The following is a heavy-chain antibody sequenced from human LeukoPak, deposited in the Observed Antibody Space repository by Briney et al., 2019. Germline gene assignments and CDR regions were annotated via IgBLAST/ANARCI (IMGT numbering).Heavy chain of an antibody. J-gene: IGHJ4*02. CDR2: VYYSGST. CDR3: ARQGDYRYPFDS. V-gene: IGHV4-59*08. Sequence: SETLSLTCTASGGSISSYYWSWIRQPPGKGLEWIGYVYYSGSTNYNPSLKGRVTISVDTSKNQFSLKLTSVTAADTAVYYCARQGDYRYPFDSWGQGTLVTVSS. D-gene: IGHD3-16*02. CDR1: GGSISSYY.